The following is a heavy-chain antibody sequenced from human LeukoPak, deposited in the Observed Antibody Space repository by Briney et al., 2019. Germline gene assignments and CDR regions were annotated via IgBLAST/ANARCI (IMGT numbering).Heavy chain of an antibody. CDR2: IGGSGTNT. J-gene: IGHJ5*02. D-gene: IGHD6-19*01. V-gene: IGHV3-23*01. CDR1: GFTFSAYA. Sequence: GGSLRLSCAASGFTFSAYAMSWVRQAPGKGLEWVSAIGGSGTNTYYADSVKGRFNISRDNSKNTLYLQMNSLRDEDTAVYYCVRQAGVSWGQGTLVTVSS. CDR3: VRQAGVS.